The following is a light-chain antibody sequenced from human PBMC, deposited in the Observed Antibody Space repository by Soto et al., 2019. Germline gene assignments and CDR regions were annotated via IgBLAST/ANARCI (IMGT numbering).Light chain of an antibody. V-gene: IGKV3D-15*01. CDR3: QQYNKWPRT. CDR1: QSITEK. CDR2: GAS. J-gene: IGKJ1*01. Sequence: IVMTQSPDTLSVSPGERATLSCRASQSITEKVVWYQQKSGQAPRLLIYGASSRATGIPDRFSGSGSGTDFTLTISRLEPEDFAVYFCQQYNKWPRTFGQGTKVDI.